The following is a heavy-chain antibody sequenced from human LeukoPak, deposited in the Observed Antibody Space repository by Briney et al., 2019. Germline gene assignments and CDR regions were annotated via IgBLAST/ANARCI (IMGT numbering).Heavy chain of an antibody. CDR1: GGSLSGYY. CDR3: ARVIVATTVYYYCYGMDV. J-gene: IGHJ6*02. Sequence: PSETLSLTCAVYGGSLSGYYWSWIRQPPGMGLEWIGEINHSGSTNNNPSLKSRVTISIDTSKNQFSLRLSSVTAADTAVYYCARVIVATTVYYYCYGMDVWGQGTTVTVSS. V-gene: IGHV4-34*01. CDR2: INHSGST. D-gene: IGHD5-12*01.